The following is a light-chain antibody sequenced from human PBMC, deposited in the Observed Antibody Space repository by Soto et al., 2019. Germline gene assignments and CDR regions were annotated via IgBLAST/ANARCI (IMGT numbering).Light chain of an antibody. CDR2: EVS. CDR3: SSYTSSSIRV. CDR1: SSDVGGYNY. J-gene: IGLJ1*01. Sequence: QSVLTRPASVSGSPGQSITISCTGTSSDVGGYNYVSWYQQHPGKAPKLMIYEVSNRPSGVSNRFSGSKSGNTASLTISGLQAEDEADYYCSSYTSSSIRVFGTGTKVTVL. V-gene: IGLV2-14*01.